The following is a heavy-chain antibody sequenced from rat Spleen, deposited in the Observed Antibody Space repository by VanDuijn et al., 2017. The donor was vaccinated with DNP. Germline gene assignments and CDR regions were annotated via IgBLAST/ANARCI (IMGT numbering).Heavy chain of an antibody. Sequence: EVLLVESDGGLVQPGRSLKLSCAVSGFTFSDYYMAWVRQAPGSGLEWIASITNTGGSTYYLNSVKGRFTISRDNSKSTLYLQMDSARSEDTATYYCKRKYTTDYYWYFDLWGPRTIVTVSS. CDR3: KRKYTTDYYWYFDL. V-gene: IGHV5-20*01. CDR2: ITNTGGST. CDR1: GFTFSDYY. D-gene: IGHD1-6*01. J-gene: IGHJ1*01.